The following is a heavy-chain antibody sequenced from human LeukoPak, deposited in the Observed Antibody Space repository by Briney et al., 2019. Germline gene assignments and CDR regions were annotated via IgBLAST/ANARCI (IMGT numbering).Heavy chain of an antibody. Sequence: PSETLSHTCTVSGGSISSGRHYWSWIRQRPGKGLEWIGYIFSSGHTYYNPSLKSRLTISVDTSENQFSLKLSSVTAADTAVYFCARLYCSSTGCPGYFDLWGRGTLVIFSS. V-gene: IGHV4-31*03. J-gene: IGHJ2*01. CDR3: ARLYCSSTGCPGYFDL. D-gene: IGHD2-2*01. CDR1: GGSISSGRHY. CDR2: IFSSGHT.